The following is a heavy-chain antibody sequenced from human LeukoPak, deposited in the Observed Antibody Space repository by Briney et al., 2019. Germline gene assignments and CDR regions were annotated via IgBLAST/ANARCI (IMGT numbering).Heavy chain of an antibody. D-gene: IGHD1-26*01. J-gene: IGHJ4*02. CDR1: GGSINTRSYY. V-gene: IGHV4-39*02. CDR3: ARLPILGVVDY. CDR2: IYYGGPT. Sequence: PSETLSLTCSVSGGSINTRSYYWGWIRQPPGKGLEWIGSIYYGGPTYYNPSLKSRVTLSADTSRNHFFLKVNSVTAADTSVYYCARLPILGVVDYWGQGILVTVSS.